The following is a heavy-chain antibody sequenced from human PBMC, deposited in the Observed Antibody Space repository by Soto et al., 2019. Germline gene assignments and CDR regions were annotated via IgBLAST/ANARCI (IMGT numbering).Heavy chain of an antibody. CDR3: AKEAYSYGSSAPYYYYGMDV. V-gene: IGHV3-30*18. CDR1: GFSFSSYG. J-gene: IGHJ6*02. D-gene: IGHD5-18*01. Sequence: GGSLRLSCAASGFSFSSYGMHWVRQAPGKGLEWVAVISFDGSNKNYADSMKGRFTISRDNSKNTLYLQMNSLRAEDTAVYYCAKEAYSYGSSAPYYYYGMDVWGQGTAVTVS. CDR2: ISFDGSNK.